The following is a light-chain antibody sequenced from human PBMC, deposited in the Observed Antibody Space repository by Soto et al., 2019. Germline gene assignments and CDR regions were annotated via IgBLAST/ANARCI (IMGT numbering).Light chain of an antibody. V-gene: IGKV1-9*01. CDR2: AAS. Sequence: DIQLTQSPSFLSASVGDRVTITCRASQSISSYLAWYQQKPGKAPKLLIYAASTLQSGVPSRFSGSGSWTEFTLTISSLQPEDFATYYCQQLNSYPPTFGPGTKVDIK. J-gene: IGKJ3*01. CDR1: QSISSY. CDR3: QQLNSYPPT.